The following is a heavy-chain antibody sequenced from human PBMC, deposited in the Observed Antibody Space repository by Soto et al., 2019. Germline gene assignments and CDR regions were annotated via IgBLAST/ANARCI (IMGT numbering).Heavy chain of an antibody. CDR1: GYTFTSYA. V-gene: IGHV1-3*01. J-gene: IGHJ6*03. CDR3: ERDLVQAAPGGNYSYNRDV. CDR2: INAGNGNT. D-gene: IGHD2-2*01. Sequence: ASVKVSCKASGYTFTSYAMHWVRQAPGQRLEWMGWINAGNGNTKYSQKFQGRVTITRDTSASTAYMELSSLRSEDTAVYYCERDLVQAAPGGNYSYNRDVGGKGPTVTVPS.